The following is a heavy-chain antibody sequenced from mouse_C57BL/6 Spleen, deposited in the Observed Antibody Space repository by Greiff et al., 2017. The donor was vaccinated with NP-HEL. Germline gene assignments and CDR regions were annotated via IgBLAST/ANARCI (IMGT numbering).Heavy chain of an antibody. J-gene: IGHJ4*01. CDR3: ARRGYGSSPKGYYYAMDY. V-gene: IGHV5-17*01. Sequence: EVQGVESGGGLVKPGGSLKLSCAASGFTFSDYGMHWVRQAPEKGLEWVAYISSGSSTIYYADTVKGRFTISRDNAKNTLFLQMTSLRSEDTAMYYCARRGYGSSPKGYYYAMDYWGQGTSVTVSS. CDR2: ISSGSSTI. D-gene: IGHD1-1*01. CDR1: GFTFSDYG.